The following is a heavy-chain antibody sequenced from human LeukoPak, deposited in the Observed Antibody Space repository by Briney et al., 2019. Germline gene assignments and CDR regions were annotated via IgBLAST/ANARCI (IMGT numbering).Heavy chain of an antibody. D-gene: IGHD2-2*01. Sequence: ASVKASCKASGYTFTSYYMHWVRQAPGQGLEWMGIINPSGGSTSYAQKFQGRVTMTRDTSTSTVYMELSSLRSEDTAVYYCAREGYEDIVVVPAAGGRGFDYWGQGTLVTVSS. CDR3: AREGYEDIVVVPAAGGRGFDY. V-gene: IGHV1-46*03. CDR1: GYTFTSYY. J-gene: IGHJ4*02. CDR2: INPSGGST.